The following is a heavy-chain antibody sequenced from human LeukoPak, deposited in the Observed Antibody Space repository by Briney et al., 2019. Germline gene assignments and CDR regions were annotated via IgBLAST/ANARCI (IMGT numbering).Heavy chain of an antibody. D-gene: IGHD2-8*02. V-gene: IGHV3-23*01. J-gene: IGHJ4*02. CDR1: GFTFSTFA. CDR2: IFPSGGEI. Sequence: GGSLRLSCAASGFTFSTFAMIWVRQPPGKGLEWVSSIFPSGGEIHYADSVRGRFTISRDNSKGTLSLQMNSLRAEDTAIYYCATYRQVLLPFESWGQGTLVTASS. CDR3: ATYRQVLLPFES.